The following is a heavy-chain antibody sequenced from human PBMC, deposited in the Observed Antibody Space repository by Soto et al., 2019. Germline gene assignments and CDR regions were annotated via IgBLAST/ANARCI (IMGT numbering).Heavy chain of an antibody. CDR2: ISTSSRYI. CDR3: ALRATGATNDWFDP. J-gene: IGHJ5*02. Sequence: PGGSLRLSCAASGFTFSSYNMNWVRQAPGKGLEWVSSISTSSRYIYYADSVKGRFTISRDNAKKSLYLQMNSLRAEDTAMYYCALRATGATNDWFDPWGQGTLVTVSS. V-gene: IGHV3-21*01. CDR1: GFTFSSYN.